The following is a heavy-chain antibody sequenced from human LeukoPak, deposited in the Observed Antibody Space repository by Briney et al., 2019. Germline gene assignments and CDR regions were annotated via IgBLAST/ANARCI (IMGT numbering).Heavy chain of an antibody. D-gene: IGHD3-22*01. Sequence: GGLRLSCVASGFSFSDYYITWIRQAPGKGLEWTSYISTTGGTEYYADAVKGRFTVSRDNAKNSVYLQMNSLRAEDTAVYYCARVSSYYYDSSGYFDFWGQGTLVTVSS. V-gene: IGHV3-11*01. CDR2: ISTTGGTE. CDR1: GFSFSDYY. CDR3: ARVSSYYYDSSGYFDF. J-gene: IGHJ4*02.